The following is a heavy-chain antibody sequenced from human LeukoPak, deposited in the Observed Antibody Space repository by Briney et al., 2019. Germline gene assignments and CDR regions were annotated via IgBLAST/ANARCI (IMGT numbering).Heavy chain of an antibody. V-gene: IGHV4-34*01. Sequence: SETLSLTCAVYGGSFNDYYWNWIRQPPGKGLEWIGEINLRGSTTYNPSLKSRVTISLDESKNQFSLKLSSVTAADTAVYYCAREYCSGGSCYSDAFDIWGQGTMVTVSS. D-gene: IGHD2-15*01. CDR1: GGSFNDYY. CDR3: AREYCSGGSCYSDAFDI. J-gene: IGHJ3*02. CDR2: INLRGST.